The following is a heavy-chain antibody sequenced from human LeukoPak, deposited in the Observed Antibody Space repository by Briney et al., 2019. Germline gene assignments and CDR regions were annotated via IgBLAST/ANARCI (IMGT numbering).Heavy chain of an antibody. D-gene: IGHD2-15*01. Sequence: GGSLRLSCAASGFTFSDYSMNWVRQAPGKGLEWVSYISSSGSTIYYADSVKGRFTISRDNAKNSLFLQMNSLRAEDTAVYYCARDLGYCSGGSCYPYGMDVWGQGTTVTVSS. CDR1: GFTFSDYS. CDR2: ISSSGSTI. J-gene: IGHJ6*02. CDR3: ARDLGYCSGGSCYPYGMDV. V-gene: IGHV3-11*01.